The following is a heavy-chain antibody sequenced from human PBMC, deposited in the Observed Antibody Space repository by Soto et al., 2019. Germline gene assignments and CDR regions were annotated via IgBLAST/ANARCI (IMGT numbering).Heavy chain of an antibody. CDR3: ASGGRNVVVPAATPTYYYYYGMDV. Sequence: QVQLVQSGAEVKKPGSSVKVSCKASGGTFSSYAISWVRQAPGQGLEWMGGIIPIFGTANYAQKFQGRVTITADESTSTAYVELSSLRSEDTAVYYCASGGRNVVVPAATPTYYYYYGMDVWGQGTTVTVSS. CDR2: IIPIFGTA. D-gene: IGHD2-2*01. J-gene: IGHJ6*02. V-gene: IGHV1-69*01. CDR1: GGTFSSYA.